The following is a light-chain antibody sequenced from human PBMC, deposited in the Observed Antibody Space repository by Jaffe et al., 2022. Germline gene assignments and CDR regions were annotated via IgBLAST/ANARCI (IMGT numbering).Light chain of an antibody. CDR2: YTSDSNN. CDR1: SDLNVVTNK. Sequence: QPVLTQPTSLSASPGASARITCTLRSDLNVVTNKIFWFQQKAGSLPRYLLSYTSDSNNHQASGVPSRFSGSKDASTNAGLLVIFGLQSEDEADYYCAIYHDNSDTWVIGGGTKLTVL. V-gene: IGLV5-39*01. J-gene: IGLJ3*02. CDR3: AIYHDNSDTWV.